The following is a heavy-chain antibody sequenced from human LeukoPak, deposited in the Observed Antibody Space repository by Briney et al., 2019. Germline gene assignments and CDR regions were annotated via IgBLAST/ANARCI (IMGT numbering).Heavy chain of an antibody. J-gene: IGHJ6*03. CDR2: TRNKANSYTT. CDR1: GFTFSDHY. CDR3: ARERSYYYMDV. D-gene: IGHD3-10*01. Sequence: GGSLRLSCAASGFTFSDHYMDWVRQAPGKGLEWVGRTRNKANSYTTEYAASVKGRFTISRDDSKNSLYLQMNSLKTEDTAVYYCARERSYYYMDVWGKGTTVTVSS. V-gene: IGHV3-72*01.